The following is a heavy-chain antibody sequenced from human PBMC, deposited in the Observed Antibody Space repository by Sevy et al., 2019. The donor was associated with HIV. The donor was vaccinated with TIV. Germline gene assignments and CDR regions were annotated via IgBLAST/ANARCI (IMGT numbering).Heavy chain of an antibody. Sequence: GGSLRLSCAASGFTFSNAWMSWVRQAPGKGLEWVGRIKSKTDGGTTDYAAPVKGRFTISRDDSKNTLYLQMNSLKTEDTAVYYCTTDLLWFREYPSYGMDVWGQGTPVTVSS. CDR1: GFTFSNAW. CDR3: TTDLLWFREYPSYGMDV. CDR2: IKSKTDGGTT. J-gene: IGHJ6*02. D-gene: IGHD3-10*01. V-gene: IGHV3-15*01.